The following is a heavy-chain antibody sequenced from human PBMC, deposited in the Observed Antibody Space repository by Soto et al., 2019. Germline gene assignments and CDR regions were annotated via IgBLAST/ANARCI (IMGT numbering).Heavy chain of an antibody. CDR1: GYAFTGYY. CDR3: ASYSYRGDAFDI. J-gene: IGHJ3*02. V-gene: IGHV1-2*02. Sequence: ASVKVSCKASGYAFTGYYMHWVRQAPGQGLEWMGWINPNSGGTNYAQKFQGRVTMTRDTSISTAYMELSRLRSDDTAVYYCASYSYRGDAFDIWGQGTMVTVSS. CDR2: INPNSGGT. D-gene: IGHD5-18*01.